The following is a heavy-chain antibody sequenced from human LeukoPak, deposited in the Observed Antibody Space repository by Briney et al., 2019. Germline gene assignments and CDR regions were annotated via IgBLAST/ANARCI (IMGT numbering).Heavy chain of an antibody. D-gene: IGHD5-12*01. V-gene: IGHV3-23*01. CDR1: GFTFSSYA. CDR3: AKALDIVATITGN. CDR2: VSGRGGST. Sequence: GGSLRLSCAASGFTFSSYAMSWVRQAPGKGLEWVSGVSGRGGSTYYADSVKGRFTISRDNSKNTLYLQMNSLRAEDTAVYYCAKALDIVATITGNWGQGTLVTVSS. J-gene: IGHJ4*02.